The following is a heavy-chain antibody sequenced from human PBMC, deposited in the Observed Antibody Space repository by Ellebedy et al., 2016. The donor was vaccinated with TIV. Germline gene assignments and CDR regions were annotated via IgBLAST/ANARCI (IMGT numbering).Heavy chain of an antibody. D-gene: IGHD3-22*01. Sequence: KVSXXGSGYSFTSYWIGWVRQMPGKGLEWMGIIYPGDSDTRYSPSFQGQVTISADKSISTAYLQWSSLKASDTAMYYCARHGDSSGYYRYWGQGTLVTVSS. V-gene: IGHV5-51*01. CDR3: ARHGDSSGYYRY. CDR1: GYSFTSYW. J-gene: IGHJ4*02. CDR2: IYPGDSDT.